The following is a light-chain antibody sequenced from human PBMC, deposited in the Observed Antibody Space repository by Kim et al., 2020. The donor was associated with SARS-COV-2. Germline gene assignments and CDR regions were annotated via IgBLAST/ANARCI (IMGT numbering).Light chain of an antibody. CDR1: GSKIGAGYD. Sequence: SITCMGSGSKIGAGYDVHWYQKLPRPAPKRLVIGNSNRPSAVPDRFSGGKSGTSAALAITGRQAEDEADYYCRSYGSSLSGSGVFGTGTKVTVL. CDR3: RSYGSSLSGSGV. CDR2: GNS. V-gene: IGLV1-40*01. J-gene: IGLJ1*01.